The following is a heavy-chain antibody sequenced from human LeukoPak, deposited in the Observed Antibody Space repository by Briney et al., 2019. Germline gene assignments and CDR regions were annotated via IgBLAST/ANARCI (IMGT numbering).Heavy chain of an antibody. D-gene: IGHD1-26*01. CDR3: ARGKWEPILPRYFDY. V-gene: IGHV3-66*02. CDR1: GFTLSINY. CDR2: IYSGGST. Sequence: GGSLRLSCAASGFTLSINYMSWVRQAPGKGLEWVSVIYSGGSTYYADSVKGRFTISRDNSKNTLYLQMNSLRAEDTAVYYCARGKWEPILPRYFDYWGQGTLVTVSS. J-gene: IGHJ4*02.